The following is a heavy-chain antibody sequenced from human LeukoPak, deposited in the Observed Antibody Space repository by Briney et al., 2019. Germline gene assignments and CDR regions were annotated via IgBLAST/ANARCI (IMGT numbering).Heavy chain of an antibody. CDR3: ARGVEPLAANTLAY. CDR2: FYSDGNT. Sequence: GGSLRLSCAASGFTVITNDMTWVRQAPGKGLGWVSVFYSDGNTKYADSVQGRFTISRDNSKNTLYLEMNSLSPDDTAVYYCARGVEPLAANTLAYWGQGTLVTVSS. V-gene: IGHV3-53*01. J-gene: IGHJ4*02. CDR1: GFTVITND. D-gene: IGHD1-14*01.